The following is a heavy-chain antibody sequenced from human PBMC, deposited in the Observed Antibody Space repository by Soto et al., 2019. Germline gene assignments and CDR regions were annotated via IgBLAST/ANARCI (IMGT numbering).Heavy chain of an antibody. Sequence: QVQLQESGPGLVKPSETLSLTCAVSSGSISSSNWWSWVRQPPGKGLEWIGEIYHSGSTNYNPSLKSRVTISVDKSKNQFSLKLSSVTAADTAVYYCASLTSYCSGGSCYSDYFDYWGQGTLVTVSS. CDR1: SGSISSSNW. J-gene: IGHJ4*02. V-gene: IGHV4-4*02. D-gene: IGHD2-15*01. CDR3: ASLTSYCSGGSCYSDYFDY. CDR2: IYHSGST.